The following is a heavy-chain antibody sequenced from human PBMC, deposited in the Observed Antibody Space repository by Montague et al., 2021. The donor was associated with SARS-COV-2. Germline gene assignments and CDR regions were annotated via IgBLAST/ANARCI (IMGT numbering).Heavy chain of an antibody. J-gene: IGHJ6*02. CDR2: ISTSGNT. Sequence: TLSLTCTVSGGSINSGSYYWGWIRQAAGKGLEWIGRISTSGNTKYNTSLKSRVTISVDTSQNQFSLKMYSVTAADTAVYYCARETRPNFAYYDILAGDYYYYGIDVWGQGTTVTVSS. V-gene: IGHV4-61*02. CDR1: GGSINSGSYY. D-gene: IGHD3-9*01. CDR3: ARETRPNFAYYDILAGDYYYYGIDV.